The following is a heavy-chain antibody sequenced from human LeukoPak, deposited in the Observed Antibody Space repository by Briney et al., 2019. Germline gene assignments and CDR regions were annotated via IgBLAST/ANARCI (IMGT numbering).Heavy chain of an antibody. J-gene: IGHJ2*01. V-gene: IGHV4-31*03. D-gene: IGHD2-2*01. CDR3: AREALEVVPAAVRYFDL. Sequence: PSETLSLTCSVSGGSVNTGGYYWSWIRQPPGKGLEWIGYIFYTGSAFYNPSLKSRLSISLDTSKNQFSLNLTSVTAADTAVYYCAREALEVVPAAVRYFDLWGRGTLVTVSS. CDR2: IFYTGSA. CDR1: GGSVNTGGYY.